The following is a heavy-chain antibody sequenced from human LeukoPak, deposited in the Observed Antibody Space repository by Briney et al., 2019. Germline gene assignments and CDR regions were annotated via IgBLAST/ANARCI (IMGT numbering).Heavy chain of an antibody. D-gene: IGHD6-13*01. CDR1: GGSISSSSYY. CDR3: ARGRIAAAGPPDY. CDR2: ICYSGST. V-gene: IGHV4-39*07. J-gene: IGHJ4*02. Sequence: SETLSLTCTVSGGSISSSSYYWGWIRQPPGKGLEWIGSICYSGSTYYNPSLKSRVTISVDTSKNQFSLKLSSVTAADTAVYYCARGRIAAAGPPDYWGQGTLVTVSS.